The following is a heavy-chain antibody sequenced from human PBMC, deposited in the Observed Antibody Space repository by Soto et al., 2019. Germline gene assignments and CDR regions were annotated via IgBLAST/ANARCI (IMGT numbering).Heavy chain of an antibody. V-gene: IGHV3-30*18. CDR1: GFTFSSYG. J-gene: IGHJ4*02. CDR3: AKETGEGFYGDPFDY. Sequence: QVQLVESGGGVVQPGRSLRLSCAASGFTFSSYGMHWVRQAPGKGLEWVAVISYDGSNKYYADSVKGRFTISRDNSKNTQYLQMNSLRAEDTAVYYCAKETGEGFYGDPFDYWGQGTLVTVTS. CDR2: ISYDGSNK. D-gene: IGHD4-17*01.